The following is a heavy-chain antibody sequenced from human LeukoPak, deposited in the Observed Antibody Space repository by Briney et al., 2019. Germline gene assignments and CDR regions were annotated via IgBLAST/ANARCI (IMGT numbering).Heavy chain of an antibody. Sequence: GGSLRLSCTASGFTFGDYAMSWFRQAPGKGLEWVGFIRSKAYGGTTEYAASVKGRFTISRDDSKSIAYLQMNSLKTEDTAVYYCTRDGRIQLWDYYYYGMDVWGQGTTVTVSS. J-gene: IGHJ6*02. D-gene: IGHD5-18*01. CDR2: IRSKAYGGTT. CDR1: GFTFGDYA. V-gene: IGHV3-49*03. CDR3: TRDGRIQLWDYYYYGMDV.